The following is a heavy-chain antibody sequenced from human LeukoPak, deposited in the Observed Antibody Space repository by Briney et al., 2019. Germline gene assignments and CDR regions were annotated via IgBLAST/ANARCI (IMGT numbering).Heavy chain of an antibody. J-gene: IGHJ4*02. CDR3: AGTAYYDFWSGYWFDY. V-gene: IGHV4-59*01. CDR1: GGSISSYY. D-gene: IGHD3-3*01. CDR2: IYYSGST. Sequence: PSETLSLTCTVSGGSISSYYWSWIRQPPGEGLEWIGYIYYSGSTNYNPSLKSRVTISVDTSKNQFSLKLSSVTAADTAVYYCAGTAYYDFWSGYWFDYWGQGTLVTVSS.